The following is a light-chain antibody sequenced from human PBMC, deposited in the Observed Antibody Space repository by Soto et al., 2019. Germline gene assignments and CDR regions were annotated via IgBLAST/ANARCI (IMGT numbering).Light chain of an antibody. Sequence: DIQMTQSPSTLSGSVGDRVTITCRASQTISSWLAWYQQKPGKAPKLLIYKASTLKSGVPSRFSGGGSGTEFTLTISSLQPDDFATYYCQHYNSYSEAFGQGTTVDIK. CDR3: QHYNSYSEA. CDR1: QTISSW. V-gene: IGKV1-5*03. CDR2: KAS. J-gene: IGKJ1*01.